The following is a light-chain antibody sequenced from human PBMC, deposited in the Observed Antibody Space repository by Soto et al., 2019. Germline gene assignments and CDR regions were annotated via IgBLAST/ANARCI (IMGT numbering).Light chain of an antibody. J-gene: IGLJ2*01. CDR1: SGHSNYA. CDR2: LNRDGSH. CDR3: QTWVTGIVI. Sequence: QSVLTQSPSASASLGASVKLTCTLSSGHSNYALARHQQQPEKGPRYLMKLNRDGSHSKGDGIPNRFSGSSSGAERYLTISSLQSEDEADYYCQTWVTGIVIFGGGTKLTVL. V-gene: IGLV4-69*01.